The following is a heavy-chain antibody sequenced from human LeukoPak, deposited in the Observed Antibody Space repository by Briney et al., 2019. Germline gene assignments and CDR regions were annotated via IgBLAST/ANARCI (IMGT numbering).Heavy chain of an antibody. D-gene: IGHD1-26*01. CDR3: ARGRGPSGSPDY. Sequence: SETLSLTCAVYGGSFSGYYWSWIRQPPGKGLEWIGEINHSGSTNYNPSLKSRVTISVDTSKNQFSLKLSSVTAADTAVYYCARGRGPSGSPDYWAQGTLVTVSS. J-gene: IGHJ4*02. V-gene: IGHV4-34*01. CDR2: INHSGST. CDR1: GGSFSGYY.